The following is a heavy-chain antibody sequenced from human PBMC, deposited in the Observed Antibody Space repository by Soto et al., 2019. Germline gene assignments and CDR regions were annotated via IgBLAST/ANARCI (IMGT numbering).Heavy chain of an antibody. CDR1: GGTFGSYA. CDR3: ARETDDYVNWFDP. Sequence: QVQLVQSGAEVRNPGPPGKVSCKASGGTFGSYAISWVRQAPGQGLDWMGGIFPIFGTANYAQKFQGRVTITADESTSTAYMELSSLRSEDTAVYYCARETDDYVNWFDPWGQGTLVTVSS. J-gene: IGHJ5*02. D-gene: IGHD4-17*01. CDR2: IFPIFGTA. V-gene: IGHV1-69*12.